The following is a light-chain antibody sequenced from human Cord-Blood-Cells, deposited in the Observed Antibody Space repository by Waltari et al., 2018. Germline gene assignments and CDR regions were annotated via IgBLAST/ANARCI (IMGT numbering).Light chain of an antibody. CDR2: DAS. V-gene: IGKV1-5*01. CDR1: QSISSW. CDR3: QQYNSYSHT. J-gene: IGKJ2*01. Sequence: DIQMTQSPSPLSASVGDRVTITCRASQSISSWLAWYQQKPGKAPKLLIYDASSLESGVPSRFSGSGSGTEFTLTISSLQPDDCATYYCQQYNSYSHTFGQGTKLEIK.